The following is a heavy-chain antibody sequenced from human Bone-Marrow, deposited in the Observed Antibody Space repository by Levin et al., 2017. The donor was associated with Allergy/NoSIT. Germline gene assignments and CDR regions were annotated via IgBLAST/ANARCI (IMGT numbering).Heavy chain of an antibody. Sequence: GGSLRLSCAASEFIVRSNYMSWVRQAPGKGLDWVSVIYSGGSAYYADSVKGRFTISRDNSKNTLYLQMHSLRAEDTAVYYCVARSNGMDVWGQGTTVTVSS. CDR2: IYSGGSA. CDR3: VARSNGMDV. CDR1: EFIVRSNY. J-gene: IGHJ6*02. D-gene: IGHD5-12*01. V-gene: IGHV3-66*01.